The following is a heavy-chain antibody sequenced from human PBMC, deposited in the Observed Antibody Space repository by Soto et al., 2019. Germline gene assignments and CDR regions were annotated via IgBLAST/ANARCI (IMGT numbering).Heavy chain of an antibody. V-gene: IGHV4-59*08. D-gene: IGHD3-10*01. CDR3: ARQGFGPLHGLVDV. CDR1: GGSISSYY. Sequence: QVQLQVSGPGLVKPSETLSLSCTVSGGSISSYYWSWFRQSPGKRMEWIGYVHHSWGSSYNPSLQSRVAISLDTSKSQFSLMVTSVTATDTAVYYCARQGFGPLHGLVDVWGQGTTVTVSS. CDR2: VHHSWGS. J-gene: IGHJ6*02.